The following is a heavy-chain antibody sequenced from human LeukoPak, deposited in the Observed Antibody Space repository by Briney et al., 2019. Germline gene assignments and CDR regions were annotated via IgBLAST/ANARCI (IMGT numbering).Heavy chain of an antibody. CDR1: GFSFSSYS. Sequence: GGSLRLSCAASGFSFSSYSIHWVRQAPGKGLEWVAVISYDGSNKYYADSVKGRFTISRDNSKNTLYLQMNSLRAEDTAVYYCARGRDGYSPFDYWGEGTLVTVSS. CDR2: ISYDGSNK. CDR3: ARGRDGYSPFDY. D-gene: IGHD5-24*01. J-gene: IGHJ4*02. V-gene: IGHV3-30-3*01.